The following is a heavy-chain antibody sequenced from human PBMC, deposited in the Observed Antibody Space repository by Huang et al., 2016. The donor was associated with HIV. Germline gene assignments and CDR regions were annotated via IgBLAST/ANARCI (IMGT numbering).Heavy chain of an antibody. J-gene: IGHJ6*02. CDR3: TGALASDTGMDV. CDR2: SRNKVRSYTT. V-gene: IGHV3-72*01. CDR1: GFTFSDHY. Sequence: EVQLVESGGGLVQPGGSLSLSCAASGFTFSDHYMDWVRQAPGKGLGWVGRSRNKVRSYTTEDAASVKGRFTISRDDSETSLYLQMNSLRTEDSAVYYCTGALASDTGMDVWGQGTTVTVSS. D-gene: IGHD6-19*01.